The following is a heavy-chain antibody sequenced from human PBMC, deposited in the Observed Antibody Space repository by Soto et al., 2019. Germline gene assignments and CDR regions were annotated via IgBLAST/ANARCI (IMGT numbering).Heavy chain of an antibody. J-gene: IGHJ4*02. CDR3: ARGHYDSSGYTFDY. CDR1: GFTFSSYA. CDR2: ISYDGSNK. D-gene: IGHD3-22*01. Sequence: SLRLSCAASGFTFSSYAMHWVRQAPGKGLEWVAVISYDGSNKYYADSVKGRFTISRDNSKSTLYLQMNSLRAEDTAVYYCARGHYDSSGYTFDYWGQGTLVTVSS. V-gene: IGHV3-30-3*01.